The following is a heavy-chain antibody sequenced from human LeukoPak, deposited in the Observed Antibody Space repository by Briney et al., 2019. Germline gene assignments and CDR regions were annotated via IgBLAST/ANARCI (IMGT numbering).Heavy chain of an antibody. Sequence: SETLSLTCTVSGDFISSSSYYWGWIRQPPGKGLEWIGDVYYSGRTYYNPSLKSRVFISIDTSKNYFSLNLNFVTAADTAVYYCARRRYYDSTGYFEWGRGSLVTVSA. J-gene: IGHJ1*01. D-gene: IGHD3-22*01. CDR2: VYYSGRT. V-gene: IGHV4-39*02. CDR3: ARRRYYDSTGYFE. CDR1: GDFISSSSYY.